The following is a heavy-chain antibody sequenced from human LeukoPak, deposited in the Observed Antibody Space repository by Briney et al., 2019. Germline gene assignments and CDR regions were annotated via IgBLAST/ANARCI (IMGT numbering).Heavy chain of an antibody. Sequence: GGSLRLSCAASGFILSNYGIHWVRQAPGKGLEWVAVMWFGESNKHYADSVKGRITISRDNSKNTVNLQVNSLRAEDSAVYYCARGPPKAVPAVIVDYYGMDVWGQGTTVTVSS. J-gene: IGHJ6*02. CDR3: ARGPPKAVPAVIVDYYGMDV. D-gene: IGHD2-2*01. V-gene: IGHV3-33*01. CDR1: GFILSNYG. CDR2: MWFGESNK.